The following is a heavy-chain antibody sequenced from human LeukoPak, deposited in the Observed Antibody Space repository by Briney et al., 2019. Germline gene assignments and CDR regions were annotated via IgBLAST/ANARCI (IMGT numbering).Heavy chain of an antibody. CDR2: IGSAGT. CDR3: AKNLDASGSYFPDE. CDR1: GFTIGTYA. D-gene: IGHD3-10*01. Sequence: GGSLRLSCAASGFTIGTYAMTWVRQAPGKGLEWVSGIGSAGTYYADSVKGRFTISRDNSKNTLYLQMNSLRAEDTAVYYCAKNLDASGSYFPDEWGQGTLDTVSS. J-gene: IGHJ4*02. V-gene: IGHV3-23*01.